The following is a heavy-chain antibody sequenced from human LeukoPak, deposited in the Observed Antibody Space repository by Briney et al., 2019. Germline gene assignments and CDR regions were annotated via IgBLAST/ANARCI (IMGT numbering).Heavy chain of an antibody. Sequence: GASVKLSCKASGGTFSSYAISWVRQPPGQGLEWMGGIIPIFGTANYAQKFQGRVTITTDESTSTAYMELSSLRSEDTAVYYCAGYGGDFDYWGQGTLVTVSS. V-gene: IGHV1-69*05. D-gene: IGHD5-18*01. CDR3: AGYGGDFDY. CDR1: GGTFSSYA. CDR2: IIPIFGTA. J-gene: IGHJ4*02.